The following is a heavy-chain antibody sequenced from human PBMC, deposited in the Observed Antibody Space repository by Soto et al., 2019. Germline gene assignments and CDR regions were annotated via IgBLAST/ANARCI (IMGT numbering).Heavy chain of an antibody. V-gene: IGHV3-23*01. Sequence: GGSLRLSCAASGFTFSSYAMSWVRQAPGKGLEWVSAISGSGGSTYYADSVKGRFTISRDNSKNTLYLQMNSLRAADTAVYYCARAFTYYDILTGYSYGMDVWGQGTTVTVSS. J-gene: IGHJ6*02. D-gene: IGHD3-9*01. CDR1: GFTFSSYA. CDR3: ARAFTYYDILTGYSYGMDV. CDR2: ISGSGGST.